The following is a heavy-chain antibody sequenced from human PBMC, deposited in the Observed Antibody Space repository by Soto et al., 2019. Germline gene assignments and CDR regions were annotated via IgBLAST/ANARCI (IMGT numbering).Heavy chain of an antibody. Sequence: QLQLQESGPGLVKPSETLSLTCTVSGGSISSTSYYWGWIRQPPGKGLEWIGNIYHSGTTYYNPSLPSRVTISVDTSKNQCSLRLTSVTAADTAVYYCARHDYDSGSYVRYWGQGTLVTVSS. V-gene: IGHV4-39*01. D-gene: IGHD3-10*01. CDR2: IYHSGTT. CDR3: ARHDYDSGSYVRY. CDR1: GGSISSTSYY. J-gene: IGHJ4*02.